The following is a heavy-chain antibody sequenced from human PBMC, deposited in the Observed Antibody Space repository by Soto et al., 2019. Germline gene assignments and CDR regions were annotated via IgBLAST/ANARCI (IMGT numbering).Heavy chain of an antibody. CDR2: ISYDGSNK. V-gene: IGHV3-30-3*01. J-gene: IGHJ4*02. CDR1: GFTFSSYA. CDR3: ARESSPPGCFDY. Sequence: QVQLVESGGGVVQPGRSLRLSCAASGFTFSSYAMHWVRQAPGKGLEWVAVISYDGSNKYYADSVKGRFTISRDNSKNTLYLQMNSLRAEDTAVYYCARESSPPGCFDYWGQGTLVTVSS.